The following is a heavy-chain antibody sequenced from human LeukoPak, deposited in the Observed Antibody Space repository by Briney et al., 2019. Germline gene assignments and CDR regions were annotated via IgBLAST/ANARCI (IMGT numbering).Heavy chain of an antibody. CDR1: GGSFSSFA. V-gene: IGHV1-69*04. Sequence: GASVKVSCKASGGSFSSFAISWVRQAPGQGLEWMGRIIPILGIANYAQKFQGRVTITADKSTSTAYMELSSLRSEDTAVYYCARELAEATVTGVAFDIWGQGTMVTVSS. J-gene: IGHJ3*02. CDR3: ARELAEATVTGVAFDI. D-gene: IGHD4-17*01. CDR2: IIPILGIA.